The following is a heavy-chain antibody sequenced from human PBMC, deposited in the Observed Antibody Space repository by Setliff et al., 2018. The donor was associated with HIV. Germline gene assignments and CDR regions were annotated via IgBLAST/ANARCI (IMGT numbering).Heavy chain of an antibody. V-gene: IGHV4-4*09. CDR3: ARREGAGKFDY. CDR1: GGSISGYY. CDR2: IYTSGST. Sequence: SLTCTVSGGSISGYYWSWIRQPPGKGLEWIGYIYTSGSTNYNPSLKSRVTMSVDTSKNQFSLKLSSVTAADTAVYYCARREGAGKFDYWGQGTLVTVSS. J-gene: IGHJ4*02.